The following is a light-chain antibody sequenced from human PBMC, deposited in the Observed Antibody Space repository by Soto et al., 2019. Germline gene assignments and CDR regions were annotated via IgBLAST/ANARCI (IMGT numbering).Light chain of an antibody. CDR3: VAWDDSLSGPV. CDR1: SSNIGSNY. J-gene: IGLJ2*01. CDR2: SND. Sequence: QPVLTQPPSASGTPGQRVSISCSGSSSNIGSNYVIWYQQLPGTAPKLLMYSNDQRPSGVPDRFSGSKSGTSASLAISGLRSEDEATYYCVAWDDSLSGPVFGGGTKLTVL. V-gene: IGLV1-47*02.